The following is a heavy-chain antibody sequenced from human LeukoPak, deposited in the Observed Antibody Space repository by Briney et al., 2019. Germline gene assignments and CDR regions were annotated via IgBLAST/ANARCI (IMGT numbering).Heavy chain of an antibody. CDR1: GGSISSSSDY. CDR2: IYYSGST. CDR3: ARPGYSSSGYAFDAFDF. V-gene: IGHV4-39*01. J-gene: IGHJ3*01. Sequence: SETLSLICTVSGGSISSSSDYWGWLRQPPGKGLEWIGSIYYSGSTYYNPSLKSRVTISVDTSKNQFSLKVSSVTAADTAVYYCARPGYSSSGYAFDAFDFWGQGTMVTVSS. D-gene: IGHD6-13*01.